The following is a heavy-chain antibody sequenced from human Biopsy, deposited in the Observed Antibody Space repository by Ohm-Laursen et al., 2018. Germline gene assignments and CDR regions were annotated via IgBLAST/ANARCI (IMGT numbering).Heavy chain of an antibody. Sequence: SLRLSCAAFGFTFSSYAMTWFRQAPGKGLEWVSTISGNSDIIYDTDSVKGRFTISRDNSKNTLYLRMNSLTPEDTAVYFCAKVRHYSDRGAYYHGAFGLWGQGTMVTVSS. CDR2: ISGNSDII. J-gene: IGHJ3*01. CDR3: AKVRHYSDRGAYYHGAFGL. CDR1: GFTFSSYA. D-gene: IGHD3-22*01. V-gene: IGHV3-23*01.